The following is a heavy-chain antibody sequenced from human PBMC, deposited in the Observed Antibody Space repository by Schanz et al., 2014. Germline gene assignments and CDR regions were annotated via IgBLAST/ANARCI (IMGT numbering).Heavy chain of an antibody. CDR2: IKNNADGGTA. Sequence: VVESGGGLVKPGGSLRLSCAASGFPFSNAYMAWLRQVPGKGLEWVGHIKNNADGGTAHYAAPVKGRFTISRDNAKNSVFLQMNSLRGEDTAVYYCAREGDGGFDYWGQGTLVTVSS. D-gene: IGHD2-21*01. CDR3: AREGDGGFDY. CDR1: GFPFSNAY. V-gene: IGHV3-15*01. J-gene: IGHJ4*02.